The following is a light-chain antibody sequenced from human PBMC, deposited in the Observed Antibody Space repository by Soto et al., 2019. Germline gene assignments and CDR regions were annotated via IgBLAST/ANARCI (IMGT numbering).Light chain of an antibody. CDR2: GAS. CDR1: QGIGNA. V-gene: IGKV1-6*01. Sequence: IHLTQSPSSLSASIRDTVSITCRASQGIGNALGWYQQKPGKPPKVLIYGASNLQSGVPPRFRGSGSGTDFTLAISSLQTEDSETYYCLQDINYPWTFGQGTKVDIK. J-gene: IGKJ1*01. CDR3: LQDINYPWT.